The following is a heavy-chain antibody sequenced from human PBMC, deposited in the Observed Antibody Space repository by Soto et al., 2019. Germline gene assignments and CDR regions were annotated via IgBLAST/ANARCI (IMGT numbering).Heavy chain of an antibody. CDR3: TRDGAMGF. J-gene: IGHJ6*04. D-gene: IGHD3-16*01. CDR2: VYNRGRP. V-gene: IGHV4-59*01. CDR1: GGSIGSYY. Sequence: QVQLQESGPGLVKPSETLVLTCTVSGGSIGSYYWNWIRQTPEKGLEWIGYVYNRGRPTYNPSLGIRATISVDTSKNQVSLSLTSVTAADTAVYYCTRDGAMGFWGKGTTDTVSS.